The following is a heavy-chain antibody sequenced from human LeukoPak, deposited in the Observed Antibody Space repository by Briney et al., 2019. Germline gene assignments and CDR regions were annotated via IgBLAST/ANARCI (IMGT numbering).Heavy chain of an antibody. CDR3: SRAGTGFHIPGAY. J-gene: IGHJ4*02. Sequence: GGSLRLSCAASGFTVSSYGMSWVRQAPGEGREWVANIKQDGSEKYYVASVKGRFTISRDHAKNSLYLQMNSLRAEATAVYYCSRAGTGFHIPGAYWGQGTLVTVSS. CDR2: IKQDGSEK. CDR1: GFTVSSYG. D-gene: IGHD1-26*01. V-gene: IGHV3-7*02.